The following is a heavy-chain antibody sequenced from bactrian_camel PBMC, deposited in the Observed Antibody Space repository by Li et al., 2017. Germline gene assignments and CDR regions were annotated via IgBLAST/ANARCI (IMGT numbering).Heavy chain of an antibody. V-gene: IGHV3S40*01. CDR3: TKRISVYGGNWRQNY. CDR1: GFTFSIYG. Sequence: VQLVESGGGPVQAGGSLRLSCLASGFTFSIYGMSWVRQAPGEGLEWVSDINSDGGGAYYTDSVKGRFTISRDNAKNTLYLQLNSLKTEDTAMYYCTKRISVYGGNWRQNYWGQGTQVTVS. J-gene: IGHJ4*01. CDR2: INSDGGGA. D-gene: IGHD6*01.